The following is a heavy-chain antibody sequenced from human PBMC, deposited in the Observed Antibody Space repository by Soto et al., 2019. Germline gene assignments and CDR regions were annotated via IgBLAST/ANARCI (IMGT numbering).Heavy chain of an antibody. CDR2: ISGSGGST. CDR3: AKDKHSNSLNWFDP. CDR1: GLTFSSYA. J-gene: IGHJ5*02. D-gene: IGHD6-6*01. V-gene: IGHV3-23*01. Sequence: EVQLLESGGGLVQPGGSLRLSCAASGLTFSSYAMSWVRQAPGKGLEWVSGISGSGGSTYYADSVKGRFTISRDNSKNTLYLQMTSLRAEDTAVYYCAKDKHSNSLNWFDPWGQGTLVAVSS.